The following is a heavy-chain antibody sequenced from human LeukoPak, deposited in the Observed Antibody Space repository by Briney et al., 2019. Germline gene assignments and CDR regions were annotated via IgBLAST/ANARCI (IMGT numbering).Heavy chain of an antibody. Sequence: SETLSLTCSVSGDSITSTSYYWGWIRQPPEKGLEWIGSVYYTGGTYYSPSLKSRVTISVDTSKNQFSLKLSSVTAADTAVYYCARDASMILDYWGQGILVTVSS. V-gene: IGHV4-39*07. CDR2: VYYTGGT. CDR3: ARDASMILDY. CDR1: GDSITSTSYY. D-gene: IGHD3-16*01. J-gene: IGHJ4*02.